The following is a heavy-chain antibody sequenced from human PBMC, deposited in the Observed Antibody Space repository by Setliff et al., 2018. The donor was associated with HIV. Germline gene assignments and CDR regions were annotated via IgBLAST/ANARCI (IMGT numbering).Heavy chain of an antibody. D-gene: IGHD6-13*01. CDR1: GGSIKSSSYY. J-gene: IGHJ1*01. CDR2: IYYSGNT. CDR3: ARVPTSSWYVATQRTKEYFHH. V-gene: IGHV4-39*07. Sequence: SETLSLTCTVSGGSIKSSSYYWGWIRQPPGKGLEWIGSIYYSGNTYYNPSLKSRVTISVDTSRNQFSLRLSSVTAADTAIYYCARVPTSSWYVATQRTKEYFHHWGQGTLVTVSS.